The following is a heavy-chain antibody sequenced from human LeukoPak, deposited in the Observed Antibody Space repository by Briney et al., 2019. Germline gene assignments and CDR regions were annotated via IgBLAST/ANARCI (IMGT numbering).Heavy chain of an antibody. Sequence: GGSLRLSCAASGFTFSSCAMSWVRQAPGKGLEWVSGIRGRGGSTYYADSVKGRFTISRDNSKNTLYLQMNSLRAEDTAVYYCAGEGSGWLPNSWGPGTLVTVSS. J-gene: IGHJ4*02. CDR1: GFTFSSCA. V-gene: IGHV3-23*01. CDR2: IRGRGGST. CDR3: AGEGSGWLPNS. D-gene: IGHD6-19*01.